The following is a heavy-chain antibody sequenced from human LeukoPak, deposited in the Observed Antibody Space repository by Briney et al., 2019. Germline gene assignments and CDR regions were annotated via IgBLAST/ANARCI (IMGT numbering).Heavy chain of an antibody. J-gene: IGHJ4*02. D-gene: IGHD5-12*01. CDR2: IWRDGSRK. Sequence: GGSLRLSCVVSGFTFTTHGFHWVRQAPGKGLEWVSVIWRDGSRKEYAASVRGRFTISRDNSNLYLQMNSLRAEDTAIYYCARDIGNSGYNLDYWGQGTPVTVSS. CDR1: GFTFTTHG. CDR3: ARDIGNSGYNLDY. V-gene: IGHV3-33*01.